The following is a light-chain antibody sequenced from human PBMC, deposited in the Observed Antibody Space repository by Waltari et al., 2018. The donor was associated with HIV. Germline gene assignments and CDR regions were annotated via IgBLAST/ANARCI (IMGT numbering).Light chain of an antibody. CDR1: SSNIGAGYD. J-gene: IGLJ1*01. Sequence: QSVLTQPPSVSGAPGQRVTISCTGSSSNIGAGYDVHWYQQLPGTAPKLLMYGSNNRPSGVPYRFSCSKSGTSASLAITGLQAEDEADYYCQSYDSIMSGCVFGTGTKVTVL. V-gene: IGLV1-40*01. CDR3: QSYDSIMSGCV. CDR2: GSN.